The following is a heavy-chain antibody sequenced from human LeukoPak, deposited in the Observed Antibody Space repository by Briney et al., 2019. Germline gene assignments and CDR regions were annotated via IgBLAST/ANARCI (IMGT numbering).Heavy chain of an antibody. J-gene: IGHJ4*02. D-gene: IGHD3-16*02. CDR3: ARDGDYDYIWGSYRFED. CDR1: GFTFSGYW. Sequence: SGGSLRLSCAASGFTFSGYWMNWVRQAPGKGLEWVANINQDGTKRNYLDSVRGRFTISRDNAENSVYLQMNRPRAEDTAVYYCARDGDYDYIWGSYRFEDWGQGILVTVSS. V-gene: IGHV3-7*03. CDR2: INQDGTKR.